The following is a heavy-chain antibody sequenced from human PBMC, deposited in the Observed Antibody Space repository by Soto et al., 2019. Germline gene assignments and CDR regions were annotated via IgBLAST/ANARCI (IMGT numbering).Heavy chain of an antibody. CDR2: IWYDGSNK. D-gene: IGHD5-12*01. J-gene: IGHJ4*02. Sequence: GGSLRLSCAASGFTFSSYGMHWVRQAPGKGLEWVAVIWYDGSNKYYADSVKGRFTISRDNSKNTLYLQMNSLRAEDTAVYYCARDLEMATIHPSPPYFDYWGQGTLVTVSS. V-gene: IGHV3-33*01. CDR3: ARDLEMATIHPSPPYFDY. CDR1: GFTFSSYG.